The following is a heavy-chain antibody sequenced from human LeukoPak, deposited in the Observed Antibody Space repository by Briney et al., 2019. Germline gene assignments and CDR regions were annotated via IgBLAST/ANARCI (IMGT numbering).Heavy chain of an antibody. Sequence: SETLSLTCTVSGVLISSDYWSWIRQPAGKGLEWIGRVYKSGSTNYNPSLKSRVTMSVDMSKNQFSLKLSSVTAADTAVYCCARDGTFYYDNSGYFDYWGQGTLVTVSS. CDR1: GVLISSDY. D-gene: IGHD3-22*01. CDR2: VYKSGST. V-gene: IGHV4-4*07. J-gene: IGHJ4*02. CDR3: ARDGTFYYDNSGYFDY.